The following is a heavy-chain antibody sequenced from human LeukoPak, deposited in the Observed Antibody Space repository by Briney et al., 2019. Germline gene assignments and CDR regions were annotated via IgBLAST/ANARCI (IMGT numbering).Heavy chain of an antibody. D-gene: IGHD3-22*01. CDR1: GGSISSGDYY. CDR3: ARLDSSGCSPIFDY. J-gene: IGHJ4*02. V-gene: IGHV4-30-4*01. CDR2: IYYSGST. Sequence: SETLSLTCTVSGGSISSGDYYWSWIRQPPGKGLEWIGYIYYSGSTYYNPSLKSRVTISVDTSKNQFSLKLSSVTAADTAVYYCARLDSSGCSPIFDYWGQGTLVTVSS.